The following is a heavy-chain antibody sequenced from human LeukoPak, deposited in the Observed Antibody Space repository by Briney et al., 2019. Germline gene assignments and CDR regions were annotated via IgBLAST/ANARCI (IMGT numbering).Heavy chain of an antibody. CDR3: ARGGLYCSSTSCYQFWFDP. Sequence: SETLSLTCTVSGGSTSSYYWSWIRQPPGKGLEWIGYIYYSGSTYYNPSLKSRVTISVDTSKNQFSLKLSSVTAADTAVYYCARGGLYCSSTSCYQFWFDPWGQGTLVTVSS. CDR2: IYYSGST. D-gene: IGHD2-2*01. J-gene: IGHJ5*02. CDR1: GGSTSSYY. V-gene: IGHV4-59*12.